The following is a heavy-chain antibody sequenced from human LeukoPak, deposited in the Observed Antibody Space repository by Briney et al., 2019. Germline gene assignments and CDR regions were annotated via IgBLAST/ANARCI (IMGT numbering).Heavy chain of an antibody. CDR3: AKPLEEYTSGGNFDY. J-gene: IGHJ4*02. V-gene: IGHV3-23*01. D-gene: IGHD6-6*01. CDR1: GFTFSYYA. Sequence: GGSLRLSCEASGFTFSYYAMGWVRQAPGEGRGWVSVISSSAEITYDAGSVKGRFTISKDNSKNTLYLQMNSLRAEDRAVYCCAKPLEEYTSGGNFDYWGRGSLVTVSS. CDR2: ISSSAEIT.